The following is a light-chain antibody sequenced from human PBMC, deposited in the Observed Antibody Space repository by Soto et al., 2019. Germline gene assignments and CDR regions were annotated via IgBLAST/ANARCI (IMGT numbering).Light chain of an antibody. CDR1: QGISSY. J-gene: IGKJ5*01. V-gene: IGKV1-9*01. Sequence: DIQLTQSPSFLSASVGDRVTISCRASQGISSYLAWYQQTPGKAPKLLIYASSTLQSGVPSRFSGSGSGTEFTLTIGSLQPEDFATYSCQQLNTFPVTFGQGTRLDI. CDR3: QQLNTFPVT. CDR2: ASS.